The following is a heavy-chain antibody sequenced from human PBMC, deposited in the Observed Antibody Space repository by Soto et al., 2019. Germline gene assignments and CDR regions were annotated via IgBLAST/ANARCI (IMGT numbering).Heavy chain of an antibody. Sequence: GASVKVSCKASAYTFIGYYVHWVRQAPGQGLEWMGWINPKSGDTNYVQKFQGRVTMTRETSISTAYMEVSRLTSDDTAVYYCARDGHSGFGGFDFWGQGTLVTVSS. CDR1: AYTFIGYY. CDR2: INPKSGDT. V-gene: IGHV1-2*02. CDR3: ARDGHSGFGGFDF. J-gene: IGHJ4*02. D-gene: IGHD5-12*01.